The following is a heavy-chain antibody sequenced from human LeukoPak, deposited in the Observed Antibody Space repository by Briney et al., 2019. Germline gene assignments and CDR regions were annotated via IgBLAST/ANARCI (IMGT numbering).Heavy chain of an antibody. V-gene: IGHV3-73*01. D-gene: IGHD2-21*02. CDR2: IRSKADNYAT. CDR3: TRPCAGDCTDNY. Sequence: GGSLRLSCAASGFIFSDSAMHWVRQASGKGLEWVGRIRSKADNYATTYAASVKGRFTISRDDSKNTAYLQMNSLKIEDTAVYYCTRPCAGDCTDNYWGQGTLVTVSS. J-gene: IGHJ4*02. CDR1: GFIFSDSA.